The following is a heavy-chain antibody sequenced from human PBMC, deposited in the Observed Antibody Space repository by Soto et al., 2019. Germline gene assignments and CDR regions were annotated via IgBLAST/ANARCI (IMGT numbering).Heavy chain of an antibody. CDR3: RVGVAD. CDR1: GFNFSAYG. V-gene: IGHV3-30*03. J-gene: IGHJ4*02. Sequence: QVQLVESGGGVVQPGRSLRLSCAASGFNFSAYGMHWVRQAPGTGLELVALLSFDASKKYYADSVKGRFTISRDTSRNTLYLQMNSLRCEDTAVYYCRVGVADWGQGTRVTVSS. D-gene: IGHD1-26*01. CDR2: LSFDASKK.